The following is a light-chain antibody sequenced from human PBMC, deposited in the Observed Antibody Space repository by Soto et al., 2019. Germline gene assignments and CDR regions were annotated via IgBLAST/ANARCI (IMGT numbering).Light chain of an antibody. V-gene: IGKV3-20*01. J-gene: IGKJ2*01. CDR2: GSS. Sequence: EIVLTQSPGTLSLSPGERATLSCRASQIVSTTYLAWYQQKPGQAPRLLIYGSSSGAPGIPDRFSGSGSGTDFTLTISRLEPEDFAVYYCQQYGTSPMYTFGQGTKLEI. CDR3: QQYGTSPMYT. CDR1: QIVSTTY.